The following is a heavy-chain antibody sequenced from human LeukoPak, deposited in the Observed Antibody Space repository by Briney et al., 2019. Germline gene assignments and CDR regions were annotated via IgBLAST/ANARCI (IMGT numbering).Heavy chain of an antibody. V-gene: IGHV3-23*01. J-gene: IGHJ4*02. CDR3: AKGVSSPLYYFDY. Sequence: GGSLRLSCAASGFTFSSYAMRWVRQPPGKGLEWLSSISGNGYTTYYADSVKGRFTVSRDNSKNTLFLQMNSLRAEDTAVYFCAKGVSSPLYYFDYWGQGALVTVPS. CDR1: GFTFSSYA. D-gene: IGHD6-13*01. CDR2: ISGNGYTT.